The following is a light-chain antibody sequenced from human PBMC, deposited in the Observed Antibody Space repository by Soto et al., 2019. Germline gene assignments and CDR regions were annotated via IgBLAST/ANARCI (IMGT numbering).Light chain of an antibody. Sequence: QAVVTQEPSLSVSPGRTVTLTCGLSSGSVSTSYYPSWYQQTPGHPPRTLIYKTNARSSGVPDRFSGSILGNKAALTITGAQADDESDYYCALSMGSGIVVFGGGTKLTVL. CDR1: SGSVSTSYY. V-gene: IGLV8-61*01. CDR2: KTN. CDR3: ALSMGSGIVV. J-gene: IGLJ2*01.